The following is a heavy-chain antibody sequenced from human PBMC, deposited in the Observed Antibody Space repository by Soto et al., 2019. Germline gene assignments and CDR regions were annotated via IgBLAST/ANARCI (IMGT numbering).Heavy chain of an antibody. CDR3: ARTPYYYGSGSYYNADYYYGMDV. V-gene: IGHV3-53*01. Sequence: GGSLRLSCAASGFTVSSNYMSWVRQAPGKGLEWVSVIYSGGSTYYADSVKGRFTISRDNSKNTLYLQMNSLRAEDTAVYYCARTPYYYGSGSYYNADYYYGMDVWGQGTTVTVSS. J-gene: IGHJ6*02. CDR1: GFTVSSNY. D-gene: IGHD3-10*01. CDR2: IYSGGST.